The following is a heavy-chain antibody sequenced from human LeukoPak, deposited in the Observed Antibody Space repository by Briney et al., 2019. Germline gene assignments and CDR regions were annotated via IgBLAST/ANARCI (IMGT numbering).Heavy chain of an antibody. Sequence: GGSLRLSCAASGFTFSNYEMNWVRQAPGKGLEWVSYISSSGSTIYYADSVKGRFTISRDNAKNSLYLQMNSLRAEDTAVYYCARDRYGGFDYWGQGTLVTVSS. J-gene: IGHJ4*02. CDR2: ISSSGSTI. D-gene: IGHD4-23*01. CDR3: ARDRYGGFDY. CDR1: GFTFSNYE. V-gene: IGHV3-48*03.